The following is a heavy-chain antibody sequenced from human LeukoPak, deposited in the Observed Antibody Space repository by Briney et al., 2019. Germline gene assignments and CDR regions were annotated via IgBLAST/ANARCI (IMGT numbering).Heavy chain of an antibody. CDR3: ARHTTVVPFDP. D-gene: IGHD1-1*01. J-gene: IGHJ5*02. V-gene: IGHV4-59*01. CDR2: IYYSGST. Sequence: SETLSLTCTVSGGSISSDYWSWIRQPPGKGLEWIGYIYYSGSTSSHPSLKSRVTISLDTSKNQFSLKLSSVTAADTAVYYCARHTTVVPFDPWDQGTLVTVSS. CDR1: GGSISSDY.